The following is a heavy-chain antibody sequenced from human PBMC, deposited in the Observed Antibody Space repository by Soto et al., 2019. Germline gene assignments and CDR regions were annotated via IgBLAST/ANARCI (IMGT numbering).Heavy chain of an antibody. CDR2: ISGSGGST. J-gene: IGHJ4*02. CDR3: AKDDYVWGSYRKFDY. D-gene: IGHD3-16*02. CDR1: GFTFSSYA. Sequence: EVQLLESGGGSVQPGGSLRLSCAASGFTFSSYAMSWVRQAPGKGLEWVSAISGSGGSTYYADSVKGRFTISRDNSKNTLYLQMNSLRAEDTAVYYCAKDDYVWGSYRKFDYWGQGTLVTVSS. V-gene: IGHV3-23*01.